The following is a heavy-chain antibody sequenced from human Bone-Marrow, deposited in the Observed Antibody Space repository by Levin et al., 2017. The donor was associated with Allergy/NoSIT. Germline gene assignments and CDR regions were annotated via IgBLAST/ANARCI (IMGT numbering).Heavy chain of an antibody. Sequence: MPSETLSLTCAVSGGSISSTNWWTWVRQPPGKGLEWIGEISLGGRTNYNPSLRGRVTISVDTSKNQLSLKLTSVTAADTAVYWCARSGISFTTPDFWGQGTLVTVSS. V-gene: IGHV4-4*01. J-gene: IGHJ4*02. CDR3: ARSGISFTTPDF. D-gene: IGHD2-21*01. CDR1: GGSISSTNW. CDR2: ISLGGRT.